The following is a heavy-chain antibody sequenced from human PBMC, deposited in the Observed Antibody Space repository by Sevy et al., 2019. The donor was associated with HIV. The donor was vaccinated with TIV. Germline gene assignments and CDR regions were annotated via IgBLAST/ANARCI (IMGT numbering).Heavy chain of an antibody. CDR1: GFTFNRYS. V-gene: IGHV3-48*01. CDR3: ASPPWNSYVSLYYFDS. J-gene: IGHJ4*02. CDR2: ITNNGDTI. D-gene: IGHD3-16*01. Sequence: GGSLRLSCVASGFTFNRYSMNWVRQTPGKGLEWISYITNNGDTIYYADSVKGRFTISRDNANNSLYLQMNSLRVEDTTIYYCASPPWNSYVSLYYFDSWGQGTLVTVSS.